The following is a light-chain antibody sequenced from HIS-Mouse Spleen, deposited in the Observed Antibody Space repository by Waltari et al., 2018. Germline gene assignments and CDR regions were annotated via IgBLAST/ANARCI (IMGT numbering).Light chain of an antibody. CDR3: CSYAGSYTR. Sequence: QSALTQPRSVSGSPGQSVTISCTGTSSDVGGYNYVSWYQQHPGKAPKLLIYDVSKRPSGVPVRFSGSKSGNTASLTISGLQAEDEADYYCCSYAGSYTRFGGGTKLTVL. V-gene: IGLV2-11*01. CDR2: DVS. CDR1: SSDVGGYNY. J-gene: IGLJ2*01.